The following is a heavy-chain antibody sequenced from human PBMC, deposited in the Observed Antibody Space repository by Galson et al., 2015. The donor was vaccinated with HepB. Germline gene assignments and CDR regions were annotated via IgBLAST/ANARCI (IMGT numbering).Heavy chain of an antibody. D-gene: IGHD3-16*02. J-gene: IGHJ3*02. Sequence: SLRLSCAASGFTVSTSSMSWVRQAPGKGLEWVSIIYSGGSTCYADSVKGRFSISRGNSKSTLYLQMNSLRAEDTAVYYCAKDGRFRLGEISQSAFDIWGQGTMVTVSS. CDR1: GFTVSTSS. CDR3: AKDGRFRLGEISQSAFDI. CDR2: IYSGGST. V-gene: IGHV3-53*01.